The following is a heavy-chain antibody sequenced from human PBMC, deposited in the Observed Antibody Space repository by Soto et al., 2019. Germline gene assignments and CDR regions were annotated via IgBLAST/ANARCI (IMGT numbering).Heavy chain of an antibody. V-gene: IGHV3-30-3*01. CDR1: VFTFSSYA. Sequence: GSLRLSCAASVFTFSSYAMHWVRQAPGKGLEWVAVISYDGSNKYYADSVKGRFTISRDNSKNTLYLQMNSLRAEDTAVYYCARDRSLARLLLTNYYYYGMDVWGQGTTVTVSS. CDR3: ARDRSLARLLLTNYYYYGMDV. CDR2: ISYDGSNK. D-gene: IGHD2-21*01. J-gene: IGHJ6*02.